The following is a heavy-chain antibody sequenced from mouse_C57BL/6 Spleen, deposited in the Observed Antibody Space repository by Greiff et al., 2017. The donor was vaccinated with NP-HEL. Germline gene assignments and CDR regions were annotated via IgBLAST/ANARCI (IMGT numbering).Heavy chain of an antibody. CDR2: IDPSDSYT. J-gene: IGHJ2*01. CDR3: AREDYYGSRTHYFDY. D-gene: IGHD1-1*01. V-gene: IGHV1-69*01. CDR1: GYTFTSYW. Sequence: VQLQQPGAELVMPGASVKLSCKASGYTFTSYWMHWVKQRPGQGLEWIGEIDPSDSYTNYNQKFKGKSTLTVDKSSSTAYMQLSSLTSEDSAVYYCAREDYYGSRTHYFDYWGQGTTLTVSS.